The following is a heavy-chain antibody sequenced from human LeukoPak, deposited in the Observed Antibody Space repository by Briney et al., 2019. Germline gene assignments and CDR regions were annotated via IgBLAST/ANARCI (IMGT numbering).Heavy chain of an antibody. Sequence: GRSLRLSCTGSGFTFTTYALHWVRQAPGKGLDWVAVISNGGSNKYYADSVKGRFTISRDNSKNTLYLQMNSLRAEDTAVYYCARGYGGDYCFDYWGQGAPVTVSS. CDR1: GFTFTTYA. V-gene: IGHV3-30-3*01. D-gene: IGHD2-21*02. CDR2: ISNGGSNK. CDR3: ARGYGGDYCFDY. J-gene: IGHJ4*02.